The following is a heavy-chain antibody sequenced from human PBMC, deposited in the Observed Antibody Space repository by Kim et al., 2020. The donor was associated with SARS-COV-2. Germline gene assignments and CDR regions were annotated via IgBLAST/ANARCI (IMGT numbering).Heavy chain of an antibody. CDR2: IYPGDSDI. Sequence: GESLKISCKGSGYSFSNYWIGWVRQMPGKGLEWMGIIYPGDSDIKYSPAFQGQVTISADKSISTAYLQWSSLKASDTAMYYCATRYLAATFFDYWGQGTLVTVSS. D-gene: IGHD2-15*01. V-gene: IGHV5-51*01. CDR3: ATRYLAATFFDY. CDR1: GYSFSNYW. J-gene: IGHJ4*02.